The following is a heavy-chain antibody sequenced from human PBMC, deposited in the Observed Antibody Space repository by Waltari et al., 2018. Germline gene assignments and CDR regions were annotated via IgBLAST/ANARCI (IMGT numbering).Heavy chain of an antibody. CDR1: GFTFSSYG. J-gene: IGHJ4*02. V-gene: IGHV3-30*02. Sequence: QVQLVESGGGVVQPGGSLRLSCAASGFTFSSYGMHWVRQAPGKGLEWVAFIRYDGSNKYYADSVKGRFTISRDNSKNTLYLQMNSLRAEDTAVYYCAKSGPIGDKKSTVGGQRPRAFDYWGQGTLVTVSS. CDR2: IRYDGSNK. D-gene: IGHD6-19*01. CDR3: AKSGPIGDKKSTVGGQRPRAFDY.